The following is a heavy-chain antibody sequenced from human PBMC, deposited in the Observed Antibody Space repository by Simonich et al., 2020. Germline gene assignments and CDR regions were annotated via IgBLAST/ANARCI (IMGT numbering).Heavy chain of an antibody. CDR2: TNPNSGNT. V-gene: IGHV1-8*03. Sequence: QVQLVQSGAEVKKPGASVKVSCKASGYTFTSYDINWVRQATGQGLGWMGWTNPNSGNTGYAQKFQGRVTITRNTSISTAYMELSSLRSEDTAVYYCARTYSGSYYYFDYWGQGTLVTVSS. CDR3: ARTYSGSYYYFDY. D-gene: IGHD1-26*01. CDR1: GYTFTSYD. J-gene: IGHJ4*02.